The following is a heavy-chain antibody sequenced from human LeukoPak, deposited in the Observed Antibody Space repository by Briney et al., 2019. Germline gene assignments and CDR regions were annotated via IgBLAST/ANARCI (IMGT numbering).Heavy chain of an antibody. V-gene: IGHV3-23*01. CDR1: GFTFSSYA. D-gene: IGHD1-26*01. Sequence: PGGSLRLSCAASGFTFSSYAMSWVRQAPGKGLEWVSTISGSGGSTYYADSVKGRFTISRDNSKNTLYLQMSSLRAEDTAVYFCAKEYTGTFSPFPSYFDNWGQGTLVTVSS. CDR3: AKEYTGTFSPFPSYFDN. CDR2: ISGSGGST. J-gene: IGHJ4*02.